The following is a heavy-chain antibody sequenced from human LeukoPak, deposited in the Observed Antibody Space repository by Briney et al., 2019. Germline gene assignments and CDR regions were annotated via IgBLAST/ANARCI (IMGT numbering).Heavy chain of an antibody. J-gene: IGHJ6*02. CDR3: ARDDSGDYGMDV. CDR2: INPNSGGT. CDR1: GYTFTGYY. V-gene: IGHV1-2*06. Sequence: ASVKVSCKASGYTFTGYYMHWVRQAPGQGLEWMGRINPNSGGTNYAQKFQGRVTMTRDTSISTAYMELSRLRPDDTAVYYCARDDSGDYGMDVWGQGTTVTVSS. D-gene: IGHD2-21*02.